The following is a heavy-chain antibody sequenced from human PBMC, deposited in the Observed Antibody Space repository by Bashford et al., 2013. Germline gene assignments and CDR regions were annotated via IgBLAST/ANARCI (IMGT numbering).Heavy chain of an antibody. CDR3: ARVAGLMKVDDDTXFFDS. CDR1: GGSTSSYY. Sequence: SETLSLTCSVSGGSTSSYYWSWIRQPPGKGLEWVAYIDYSLTTYYNPSLKSRVTISVDTSKDQVSLKVASVTAADTAVYYCARVAGLMKVDDDTXFFDSWGQGTLVTVS. D-gene: IGHD1-1*01. V-gene: IGHV4-59*01. J-gene: IGHJ4*02. CDR2: IDYSLTT.